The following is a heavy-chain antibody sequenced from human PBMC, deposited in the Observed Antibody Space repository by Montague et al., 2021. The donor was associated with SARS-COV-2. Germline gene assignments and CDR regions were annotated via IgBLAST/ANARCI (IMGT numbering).Heavy chain of an antibody. CDR3: AKVRVEVIDKAEEGFDS. Sequence: SRRLSCAASVVTFINYAMSWVRQAPGKGLEWVATITNSVRTTYYADSVRGRFTISRDNSKTTVFLQMNGLRGEDTAVYYCAKVRVEVIDKAEEGFDSWGQGAIVNVSS. CDR2: ITNSVRTT. CDR1: VVTFINYA. D-gene: IGHD3-10*01. J-gene: IGHJ4*02. V-gene: IGHV3-23*01.